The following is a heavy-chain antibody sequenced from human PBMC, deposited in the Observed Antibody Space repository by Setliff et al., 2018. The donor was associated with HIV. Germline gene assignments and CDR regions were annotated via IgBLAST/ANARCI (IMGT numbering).Heavy chain of an antibody. J-gene: IGHJ3*02. CDR1: GGSFSDYS. Sequence: PSETLSLTCAVYGGSFSDYSWNWIRQPPGKGLEWIGEINHSGSTNCNPSLQSRVTISVDTSKKQVSLNVRSVTAANTAVYYCARGAFDDGYGFGAFDIWGQGTMVTVS. CDR2: INHSGST. V-gene: IGHV4-34*01. CDR3: ARGAFDDGYGFGAFDI. D-gene: IGHD3-3*01.